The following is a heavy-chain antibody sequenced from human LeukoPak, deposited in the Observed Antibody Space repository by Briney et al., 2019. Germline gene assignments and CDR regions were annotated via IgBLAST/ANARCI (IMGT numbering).Heavy chain of an antibody. D-gene: IGHD3-16*02. CDR2: VSYDGSWD. J-gene: IGHJ4*02. CDR1: GFTFSNYA. CDR3: TREERGYIPAF. Sequence: SGGSLRLSCAASGFTFSNYAMHWVRRTPGKGLEWVAFVSYDGSWDSHSDSVKGRFTISRDDSKNTLHLQMTRLRAEDTAVYYCTREERGYIPAFWGQGTLVTVSS. V-gene: IGHV3-30*01.